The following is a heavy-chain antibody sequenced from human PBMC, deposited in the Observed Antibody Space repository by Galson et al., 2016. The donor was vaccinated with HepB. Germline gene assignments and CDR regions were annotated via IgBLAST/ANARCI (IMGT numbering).Heavy chain of an antibody. CDR1: GFIFSNYA. V-gene: IGHV3-23*01. D-gene: IGHD3-3*01. J-gene: IGHJ4*02. CDR3: AKEGGRWSGYNHFDY. CDR2: ITGSGIST. Sequence: SLRLSCAASGFIFSNYAMSWVRQAPGKGLEWVSIITGSGISTDYADSVKGRFTISRDNSKNTLYLQMNSLRVEDTAVYYCAKEGGRWSGYNHFDYWGQGTLFTDSS.